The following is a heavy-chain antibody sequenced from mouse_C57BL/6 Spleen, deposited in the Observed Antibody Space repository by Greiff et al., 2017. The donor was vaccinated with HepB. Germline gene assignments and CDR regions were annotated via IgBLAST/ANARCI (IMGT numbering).Heavy chain of an antibody. Sequence: VQLQQPGAELVRPGTSVKLSCKASGYTFTSYWMHWVKLRPGQGLEWIGVIDPSDSYTNYNQKFKGKATLTVDTSSSTAYMQLSSLTSEDSAVYYCAREGGSSPLYFDVWATGTTVTVSS. J-gene: IGHJ1*03. CDR3: AREGGSSPLYFDV. CDR2: IDPSDSYT. D-gene: IGHD1-1*01. V-gene: IGHV1-59*01. CDR1: GYTFTSYW.